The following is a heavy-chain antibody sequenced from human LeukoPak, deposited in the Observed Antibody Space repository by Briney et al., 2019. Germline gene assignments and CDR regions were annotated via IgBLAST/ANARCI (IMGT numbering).Heavy chain of an antibody. CDR1: GFTFSNAW. D-gene: IGHD3-16*01. CDR2: IKGKTDGGTT. CDR3: TTGFDVWGSCFDY. V-gene: IGHV3-15*01. J-gene: IGHJ4*02. Sequence: GGSLRLSCAASGFTFSNAWMSWVRQAPGKGLEWVGRIKGKTDGGTTDYAAPVKGRFTISRDDSKNTLYLQMNSLKTEDTAVYYCTTGFDVWGSCFDYWGQGTLVTVSS.